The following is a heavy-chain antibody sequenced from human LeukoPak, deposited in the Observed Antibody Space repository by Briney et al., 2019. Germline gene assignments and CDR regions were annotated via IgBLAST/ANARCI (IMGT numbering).Heavy chain of an antibody. CDR3: ARDLGLQFGFDY. Sequence: SETLSLTCTVSGGSISSSSYYWGWIRQPPGKGLEWIGSIYYSGSTYYNPSLKSRVTISVDTSKNQFSLKLSSVTAADTAVYYCARDLGLQFGFDYWGQGTLVTVSS. D-gene: IGHD5-24*01. CDR2: IYYSGST. V-gene: IGHV4-39*07. J-gene: IGHJ4*02. CDR1: GGSISSSSYY.